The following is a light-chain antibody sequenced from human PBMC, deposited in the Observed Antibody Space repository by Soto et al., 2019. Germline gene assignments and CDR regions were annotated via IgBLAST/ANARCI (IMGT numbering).Light chain of an antibody. V-gene: IGLV2-14*03. CDR1: SNDIGTYNY. CDR3: SSYTSSTTYV. CDR2: DVS. J-gene: IGLJ1*01. Sequence: QSALAQPASVSGSPGQSITISCTGTSNDIGTYNYVSWCQHHPDKAPKLMIYDVSHRPSGVSNRFSGSKSGNTASLTISGLQAEDEADYYCSSYTSSTTYVFGTGTKVTVL.